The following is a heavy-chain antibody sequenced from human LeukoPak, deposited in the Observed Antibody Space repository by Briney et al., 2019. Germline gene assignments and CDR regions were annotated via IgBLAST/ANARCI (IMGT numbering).Heavy chain of an antibody. CDR1: GYTFTGYY. Sequence: GASVKVSCKASGYTFTGYYMHWVRQAPGRGLEWMGWINPNSGGTNHAQKFQGRVTMTRDTSISTAYMELSRLTSDDTAMYYCARGLYPLAWFDPWGQGTLVTVSS. CDR3: ARGLYPLAWFDP. D-gene: IGHD2-2*02. J-gene: IGHJ5*02. V-gene: IGHV1-2*02. CDR2: INPNSGGT.